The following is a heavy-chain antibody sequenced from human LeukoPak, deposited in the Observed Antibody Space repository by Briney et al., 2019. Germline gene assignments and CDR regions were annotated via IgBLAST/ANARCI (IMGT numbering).Heavy chain of an antibody. CDR2: INHSGST. D-gene: IGHD2-15*01. J-gene: IGHJ5*02. CDR1: VGSFSGYY. CDR3: ARGDLGYCSGGSCYGDWFDP. V-gene: IGHV4-34*01. Sequence: SETLSLTCAVYVGSFSGYYWCWIRQPPRKGLEWIGEINHSGSTNYNPSLKSRVTISVDTSKNQFSLKLSSVTAAHTAVYYCARGDLGYCSGGSCYGDWFDPWGQGTLVTVSS.